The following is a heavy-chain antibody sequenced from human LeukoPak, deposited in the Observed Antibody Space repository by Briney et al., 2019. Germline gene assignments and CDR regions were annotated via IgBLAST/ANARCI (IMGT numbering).Heavy chain of an antibody. V-gene: IGHV1-2*02. D-gene: IGHD3-16*01. Sequence: ASVKVSCKASGYTFTSYGISWVRQAPGQGLEWMGWINPNSGGTNYAQKFQGRVTMTRDTSISTAYMELSRLRSDDTAVYYCAVLVTFGAFDIWGQGTMVTVSS. J-gene: IGHJ3*02. CDR2: INPNSGGT. CDR1: GYTFTSYG. CDR3: AVLVTFGAFDI.